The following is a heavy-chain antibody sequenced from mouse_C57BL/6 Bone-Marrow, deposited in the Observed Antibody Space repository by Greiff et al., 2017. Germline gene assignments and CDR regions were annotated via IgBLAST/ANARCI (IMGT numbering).Heavy chain of an antibody. V-gene: IGHV1-18*01. CDR2: INPNNGGT. J-gene: IGHJ1*03. CDR1: GYTFTDYN. D-gene: IGHD1-1*01. CDR3: ASSIYYYGSSLWYFDV. Sequence: EVQLQQSGPELVKPGASVKIPCKASGYTFTDYNMDWVKQSHGKSLEWIGDINPNNGGTIYNQKFKGKATLTVDKSSSTAYMELRSLTSEDTAVYYCASSIYYYGSSLWYFDVWDTGTTVTVSA.